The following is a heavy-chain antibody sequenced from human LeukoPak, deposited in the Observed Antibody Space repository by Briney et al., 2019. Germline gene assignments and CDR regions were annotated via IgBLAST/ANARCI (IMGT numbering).Heavy chain of an antibody. V-gene: IGHV6-1*01. CDR3: ARSLQRANGHLGRVAARVYNWFDP. CDR2: TYYRSKWYN. CDR1: GDSVSSNSAA. J-gene: IGHJ5*02. Sequence: SQTLSLTCAISGDSVSSNSAAWNWIRQSPSRGLEWLGRTYYRSKWYNDYAVSVKSRITINPDTSKNQFSLQLNSVTPEDTAVYYCARSLQRANGHLGRVAARVYNWFDPWGQGTLVTVSS. D-gene: IGHD6-6*01.